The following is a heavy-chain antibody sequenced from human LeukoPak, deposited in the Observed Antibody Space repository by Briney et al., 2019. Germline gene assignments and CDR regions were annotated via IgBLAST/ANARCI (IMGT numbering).Heavy chain of an antibody. D-gene: IGHD1-26*01. J-gene: IGHJ4*02. V-gene: IGHV3-30*04. CDR1: GFTFSSYA. Sequence: QPGRSLRLSCAASGFTFSSYAMHWVRQAPGKGLEWVAVISYDGSNKYYADFVKGRLTISRDNSKNTLYLQMNSLRAEDTAVYYCARAPAALPFDYWGQGTLVTVSS. CDR3: ARAPAALPFDY. CDR2: ISYDGSNK.